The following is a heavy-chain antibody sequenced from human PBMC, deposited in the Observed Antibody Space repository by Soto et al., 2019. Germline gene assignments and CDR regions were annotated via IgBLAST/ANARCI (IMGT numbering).Heavy chain of an antibody. Sequence: GGSLRLSCAASGFTFSSYGMHWVRQAPGKGLEWVAVISYDGSNKYYADSVKGRFTISRDNSKNTLYLQMNSLRAEDTAVYYCEKDRALLYFDYWGQGTLVTVSS. D-gene: IGHD1-26*01. CDR3: EKDRALLYFDY. CDR1: GFTFSSYG. CDR2: ISYDGSNK. J-gene: IGHJ4*02. V-gene: IGHV3-30*18.